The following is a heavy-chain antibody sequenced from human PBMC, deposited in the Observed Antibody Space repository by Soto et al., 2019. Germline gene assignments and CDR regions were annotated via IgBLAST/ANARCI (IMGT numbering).Heavy chain of an antibody. CDR1: GFNFSSFA. D-gene: IGHD3-3*01. V-gene: IGHV3-64*04. Sequence: AGGSLRVCWSASGFNFSSFAMHWVRQDPGKGLEYVSAIRYNGGSKYYADSVKGRFTISRDNSKNTLYLQMNSLRAEDTAVYYCARDLSRTGYDFWSGYPTPTDYWGQGTLVTVSS. CDR3: ARDLSRTGYDFWSGYPTPTDY. CDR2: IRYNGGSK. J-gene: IGHJ4*02.